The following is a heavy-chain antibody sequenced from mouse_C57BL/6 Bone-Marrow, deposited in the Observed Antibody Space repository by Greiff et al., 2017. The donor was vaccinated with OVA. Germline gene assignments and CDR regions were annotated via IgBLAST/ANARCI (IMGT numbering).Heavy chain of an antibody. CDR3: ARNNC. Sequence: EVKLQQSGPELVKPGASVKISCKASGYTFTDYYMNWVKQSPGKSLEWIGDINPNNGGTSYNQKFKGKATLTVDKSSSTAYMELRSLTTEDSAVYYCARNNCWGQGTTLTVSS. CDR1: GYTFTDYY. J-gene: IGHJ2*01. V-gene: IGHV1-26*01. CDR2: INPNNGGT.